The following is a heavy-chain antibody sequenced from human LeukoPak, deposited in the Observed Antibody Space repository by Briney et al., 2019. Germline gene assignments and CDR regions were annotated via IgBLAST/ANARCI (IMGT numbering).Heavy chain of an antibody. V-gene: IGHV4-59*12. D-gene: IGHD6-13*01. J-gene: IGHJ3*02. CDR2: IYYSGST. CDR3: ARDGAATIPNAFNI. Sequence: SETLSLTCTVSGGSISSYYWSWIRQPPGKGLEWIGYIYYSGSTNYNPSLKSRVTISVDTSKNQFSLKLSSVTAADTAVYYCARDGAATIPNAFNIWGQGTMVTVSS. CDR1: GGSISSYY.